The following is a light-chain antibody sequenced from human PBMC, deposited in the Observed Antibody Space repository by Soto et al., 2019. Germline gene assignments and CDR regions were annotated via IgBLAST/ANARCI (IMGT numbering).Light chain of an antibody. Sequence: QSVLTQPASVSGSPGQSITISSPGTNSDVGGYNYVSCYQQHPGKAPELMIYEVSHRPSGVSNRFSGSKSDNTASLTISGLQAEDEADYYCSSYTSISTLYVFGTGTKVTVL. J-gene: IGLJ1*01. V-gene: IGLV2-14*01. CDR3: SSYTSISTLYV. CDR2: EVS. CDR1: NSDVGGYNY.